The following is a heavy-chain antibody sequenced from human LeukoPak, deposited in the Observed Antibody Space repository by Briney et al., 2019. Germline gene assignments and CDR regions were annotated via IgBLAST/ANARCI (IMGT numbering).Heavy chain of an antibody. J-gene: IGHJ5*02. CDR2: INHSGST. V-gene: IGHV4-34*01. D-gene: IGHD3-3*01. CDR1: GGSFSGYY. Sequence: PSETLSLTCAVYGGSFSGYYWSWIRQPPGKGLEWSGEINHSGSTNYNPSLKSRVTISVDTSKNQFSLKLSSVTAADTAVYYCARDRGYDFWSGYCGWFDPWGQGTLVTVSS. CDR3: ARDRGYDFWSGYCGWFDP.